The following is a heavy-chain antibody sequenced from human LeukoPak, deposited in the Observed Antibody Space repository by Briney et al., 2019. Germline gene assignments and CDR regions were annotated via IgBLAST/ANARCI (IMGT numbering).Heavy chain of an antibody. V-gene: IGHV3-48*01. CDR3: VRDGNRGYDMDV. CDR1: GFTLRYYQ. CDR2: INVVNGAI. J-gene: IGHJ6*02. D-gene: IGHD3-10*01. Sequence: GGSLRLPCATSGFTLRYYQMNWVRQAPGKGLEWVSYINVVNGAIYYADSVKGRFTISGDIATNSVYLQMNSLRAEDTALYYCVRDGNRGYDMDVWGQGTAVTVSS.